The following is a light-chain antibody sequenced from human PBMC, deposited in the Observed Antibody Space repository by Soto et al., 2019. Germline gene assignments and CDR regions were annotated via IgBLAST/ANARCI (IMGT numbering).Light chain of an antibody. J-gene: IGLJ1*01. CDR3: CSFAGSNPSPYV. Sequence: QSALTQPASVSGSPGQSITISCTGTISDVGSHNLVSWYQQHPDKAPKLIIYEVNERPSGVSSRFSGSKSGNTASLTVSGLQPDDEADYHCCSFAGSNPSPYVFGTGTKVTAL. V-gene: IGLV2-23*02. CDR1: ISDVGSHNL. CDR2: EVN.